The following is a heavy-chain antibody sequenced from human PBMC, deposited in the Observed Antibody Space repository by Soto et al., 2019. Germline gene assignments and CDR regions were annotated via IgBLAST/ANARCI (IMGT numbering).Heavy chain of an antibody. Sequence: GGSLRLSCAASGFTFSSYAMSWVRQAPGKGLEWVSAISGSGGSTYYADSVKGRFTISRDNSKNTLYLQMNSLRAEDTAVYYCAKPAVGWELRKALYYFDYWGQGTLVTVSS. CDR3: AKPAVGWELRKALYYFDY. D-gene: IGHD1-26*01. CDR1: GFTFSSYA. J-gene: IGHJ4*02. CDR2: ISGSGGST. V-gene: IGHV3-23*01.